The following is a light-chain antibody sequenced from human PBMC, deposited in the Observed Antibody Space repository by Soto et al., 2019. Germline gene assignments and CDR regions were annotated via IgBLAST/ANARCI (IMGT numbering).Light chain of an antibody. J-gene: IGKJ1*01. CDR2: GAS. Sequence: ILLTQSPGTLSLSPGERATLSCRASQSVSSSYLAWYQQKPGQAPRLLIYGASNRATGIPDRFSGSGSGTDFTLTISRLEPEDFAVYYCQQYGSSRWTFGQGTKVDIK. CDR1: QSVSSSY. V-gene: IGKV3-20*01. CDR3: QQYGSSRWT.